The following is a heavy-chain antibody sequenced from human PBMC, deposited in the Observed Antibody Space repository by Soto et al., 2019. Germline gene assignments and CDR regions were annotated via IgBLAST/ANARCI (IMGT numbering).Heavy chain of an antibody. J-gene: IGHJ6*02. CDR2: IIPIFATA. D-gene: IGHD3-16*01. Sequence: QVQLVQSGAEVKKPGSSVKVSCKASGGTFSSYAINWVRQAPGQGLEWMGGIIPIFATADYAQKFQGRVTITADESTSTAYMERSSLRSEDTAVYYCAQCLLGVNYYYGMDVWGQGTTVTVS. V-gene: IGHV1-69*12. CDR3: AQCLLGVNYYYGMDV. CDR1: GGTFSSYA.